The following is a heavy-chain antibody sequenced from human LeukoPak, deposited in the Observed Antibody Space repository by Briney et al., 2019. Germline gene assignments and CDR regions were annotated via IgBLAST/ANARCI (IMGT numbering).Heavy chain of an antibody. V-gene: IGHV3-33*06. CDR2: IGNDGSYK. D-gene: IGHD6-13*01. CDR1: GFAFSNYG. Sequence: GRSLRLSCAASGFAFSNYGMHWVRQAPGKGLDWVAVIGNDGSYKYYADSVRGRFTISRDNSMNTVYLQMNSLRAEDTAVYYCAKVRQFTAATGTGLDQWGQGTLVTVSS. J-gene: IGHJ4*02. CDR3: AKVRQFTAATGTGLDQ.